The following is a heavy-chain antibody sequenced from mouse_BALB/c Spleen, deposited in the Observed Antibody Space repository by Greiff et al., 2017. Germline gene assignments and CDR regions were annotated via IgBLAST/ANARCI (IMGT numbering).Heavy chain of an antibody. V-gene: IGHV5-4*02. CDR3: ARDGDDGYPFDV. CDR2: ISDGGSYT. Sequence: LMESGGGLVKPGGSLKLSCAASGFTFSDYYMYWVRQTPEKRLEWVATISDGGSYTYYPDSVKGRFTISRDNAKNNLYLQMSSLKSEDTAMYYCARDGDDGYPFDVWGAGTTVTVSS. D-gene: IGHD2-3*01. J-gene: IGHJ1*01. CDR1: GFTFSDYY.